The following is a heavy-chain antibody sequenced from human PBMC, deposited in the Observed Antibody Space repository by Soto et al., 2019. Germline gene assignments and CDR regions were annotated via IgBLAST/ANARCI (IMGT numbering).Heavy chain of an antibody. CDR2: IYPGDSDT. J-gene: IGHJ5*02. CDR3: AKRGKESTRSFWFDP. V-gene: IGHV5-51*01. D-gene: IGHD2-2*01. CDR1: GYSFTSYW. Sequence: GESLKISCKISGYSFTSYWIAWVRQMPGEGLEWMGIIYPGDSDTRYSPSFQGQVTISVDKSISTAYLQWSSLKASDTAIYYCAKRGKESTRSFWFDPWGQGTLVTVSS.